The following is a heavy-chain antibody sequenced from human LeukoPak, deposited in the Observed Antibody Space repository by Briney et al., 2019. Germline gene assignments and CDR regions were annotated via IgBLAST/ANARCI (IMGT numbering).Heavy chain of an antibody. V-gene: IGHV3-23*01. D-gene: IGHD6-6*01. Sequence: GGSLRLSCAASGFTFSSYAMSWVRQAPGKGLEWVSTISGSGATTYYADSVKGRFTISRDNSKNTLYLQMNSLRAEDTAVYYCARGAAPHYSDYWGQGTLVTVSS. CDR3: ARGAAPHYSDY. CDR2: ISGSGATT. J-gene: IGHJ4*02. CDR1: GFTFSSYA.